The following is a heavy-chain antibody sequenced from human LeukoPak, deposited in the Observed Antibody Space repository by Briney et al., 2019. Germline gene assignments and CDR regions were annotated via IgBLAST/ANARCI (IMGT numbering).Heavy chain of an antibody. V-gene: IGHV1-2*02. Sequence: ASVKVSCKASGYTFTSYGISWVRQAPGQGLEWMGWINPNSGGTDYAQKFQGRVTMTRDTSISTAYMELSRLRSDDTAVYYCASPNAAKAAFDIWGKGTMVTVSS. J-gene: IGHJ3*02. CDR1: GYTFTSYG. D-gene: IGHD2-15*01. CDR3: ASPNAAKAAFDI. CDR2: INPNSGGT.